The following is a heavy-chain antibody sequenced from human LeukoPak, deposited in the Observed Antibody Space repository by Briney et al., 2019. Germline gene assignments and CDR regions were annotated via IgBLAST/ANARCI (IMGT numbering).Heavy chain of an antibody. CDR3: ANDWSYNYDSD. V-gene: IGHV3-23*01. D-gene: IGHD3-22*01. J-gene: IGHJ4*02. CDR1: GFTFSSYA. Sequence: PGGSLRLSCAASGFTFSSYAMSWVRQAPGKGLEWVSGISGSGDSTYYADSVRGRFTISRDNSQDTLYPQMNSLKADDTAVYYCANDWSYNYDSDWGQGTLVTVSS. CDR2: ISGSGDST.